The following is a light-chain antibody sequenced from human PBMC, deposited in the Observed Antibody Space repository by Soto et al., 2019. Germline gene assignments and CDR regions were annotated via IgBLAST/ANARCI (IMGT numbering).Light chain of an antibody. CDR2: GAS. J-gene: IGKJ2*03. CDR3: QQYNNWYS. V-gene: IGKV3-15*01. Sequence: EIVMTQSPATLSVSPGERATLSCRASQSVSNDLAWYQQKPGKAPRVLVYGASTTATGVPARFSGSGSGTEFTLTISSLQSEDFAVYYSQQYNNWYSFGQGTKLEIK. CDR1: QSVSND.